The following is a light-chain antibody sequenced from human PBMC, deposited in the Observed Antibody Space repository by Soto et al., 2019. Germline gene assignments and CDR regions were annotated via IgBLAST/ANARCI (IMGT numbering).Light chain of an antibody. V-gene: IGLV2-14*03. CDR2: DVS. CDR1: SSDVGGYNY. J-gene: IGLJ1*01. CDR3: CSYTSSSTLLG. Sequence: QSLLTQPSSVSGSPGQSITISCPGTSSDVGGYNYVSWYQQHPGKAPKLMIFDVSNRPSGVSNRFSGSKSGNTASLTISGLQAEDEGDYYCCSYTSSSTLLGFGTGTKVTVL.